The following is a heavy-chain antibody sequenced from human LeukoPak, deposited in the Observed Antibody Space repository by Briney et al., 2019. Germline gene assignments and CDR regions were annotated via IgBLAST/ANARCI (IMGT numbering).Heavy chain of an antibody. V-gene: IGHV1-18*01. Sequence: ASVKVSCKASGYTFTSYGISWVRQDPGQVLEWMGWICAYNGNTNYAQKLQGRVTMTTDTSTSTAYMELRSLRSDDTAVYYCARDFYPDCGGDCYYFDYWGQGTLVTVSS. D-gene: IGHD2-21*02. J-gene: IGHJ4*02. CDR3: ARDFYPDCGGDCYYFDY. CDR2: ICAYNGNT. CDR1: GYTFTSYG.